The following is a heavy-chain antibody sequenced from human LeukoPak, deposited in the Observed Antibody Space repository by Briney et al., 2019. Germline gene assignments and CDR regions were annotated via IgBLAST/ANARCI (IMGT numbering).Heavy chain of an antibody. Sequence: ASVKVSCKASGYTFTNYYIHWVGQAPGRGVEWMGIINPSGGSTTYAQKFQGRVTVTRDMSTSTVYMELSSLGSDDTAVYYCVRDSASSSWHYWGQGTLVTVSS. CDR2: INPSGGST. CDR1: GYTFTNYY. D-gene: IGHD6-13*01. J-gene: IGHJ4*02. V-gene: IGHV1-46*01. CDR3: VRDSASSSWHY.